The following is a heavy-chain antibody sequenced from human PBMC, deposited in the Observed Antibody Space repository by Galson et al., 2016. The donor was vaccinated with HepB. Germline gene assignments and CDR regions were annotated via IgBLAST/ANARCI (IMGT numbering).Heavy chain of an antibody. CDR3: AKDWESSAFGYFDS. Sequence: SLRLSCAASGFSFDDHAMHWVRQAPGKGLEWVSGISWARDNIKYAASVSGRFTISRDNAKKSLYLQMDSLGGEDTAFYYCAKDWESSAFGYFDSWGPGTLVAVSS. V-gene: IGHV3-9*01. CDR2: ISWARDNI. CDR1: GFSFDDHA. D-gene: IGHD1-26*01. J-gene: IGHJ4*02.